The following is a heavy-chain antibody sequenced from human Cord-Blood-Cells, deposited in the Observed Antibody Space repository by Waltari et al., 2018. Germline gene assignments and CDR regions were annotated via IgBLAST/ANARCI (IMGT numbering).Heavy chain of an antibody. V-gene: IGHV3-21*01. CDR2: ISSSSSYI. CDR1: GFPFSGFR. J-gene: IGHJ3*02. CDR3: ARDLMTGDAFDI. D-gene: IGHD2-8*01. Sequence: EVQLVESGGGLVKPGGSLRLSCAASGFPFSGFRLNWFRQAPGKGLEWVSSISSSSSYIYYADSVKGRFTISRDNAKNSLYLQMNSLRAEDTAVYYCARDLMTGDAFDIWGQGTMVTVSS.